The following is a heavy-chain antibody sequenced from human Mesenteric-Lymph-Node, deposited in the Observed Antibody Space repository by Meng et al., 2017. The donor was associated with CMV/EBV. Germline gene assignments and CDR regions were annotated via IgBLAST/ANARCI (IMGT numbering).Heavy chain of an antibody. CDR1: GFTFSDYY. Sequence: GESLKISCAASGFTFSDYYMSWIRQAPGKGLEWVSYISSGGNTIDYADSVKGRFTISRDNAKNSLYMQMNSLRAEDTAVYYCVRDKPNCSSTSCYYYYGMDVWGHGTTVTVSS. CDR2: ISSGGNTI. J-gene: IGHJ6*02. V-gene: IGHV3-11*04. D-gene: IGHD2-2*01. CDR3: VRDKPNCSSTSCYYYYGMDV.